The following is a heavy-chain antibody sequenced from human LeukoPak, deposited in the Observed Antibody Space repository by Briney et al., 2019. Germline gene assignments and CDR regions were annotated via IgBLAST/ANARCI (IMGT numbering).Heavy chain of an antibody. V-gene: IGHV3-74*01. J-gene: IGHJ4*02. CDR2: INSDGSST. CDR3: ARDLDVAGYDY. Sequence: GGSLTLSCAVSGFTFSRFGMHWLRQAPGKGLVWASRINSDGSSTSYADSVKRRFTISRDNAKNTLYRQMNSLRAEDTAVYYCARDLDVAGYDYWGQGTLVTVSS. CDR1: GFTFSRFG. D-gene: IGHD6-19*01.